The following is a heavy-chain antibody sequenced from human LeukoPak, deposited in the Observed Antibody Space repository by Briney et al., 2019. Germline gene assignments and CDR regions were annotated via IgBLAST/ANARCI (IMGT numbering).Heavy chain of an antibody. D-gene: IGHD2-8*01. J-gene: IGHJ6*03. V-gene: IGHV1-18*01. CDR3: AREPLDYYYMDV. Sequence: ASVKVSCKASGYTFTSYGISWVRQAPGQGLEWMGWISAYNGNTNYAQKLQGRVTVTTDTSTSTAYMELRSLRSDDTAIYYCAREPLDYYYMDVWGKGTTVTVSS. CDR1: GYTFTSYG. CDR2: ISAYNGNT.